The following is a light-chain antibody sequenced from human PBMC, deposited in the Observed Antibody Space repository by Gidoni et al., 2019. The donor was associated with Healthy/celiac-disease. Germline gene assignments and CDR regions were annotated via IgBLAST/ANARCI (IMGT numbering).Light chain of an antibody. J-gene: IGKJ1*01. CDR2: DAS. V-gene: IGKV3-11*01. CDR3: QQRSNWPPWT. Sequence: EIQLTQSPATLSLSPGARATLSCRASTSGSSYLAWYQQKPGQAPRLLSSDASNWATGSPARFSGSGSGTDFTLTICSLDPEDFAVYYCQQRSNWPPWTFGQXTKVEIK. CDR1: TSGSSY.